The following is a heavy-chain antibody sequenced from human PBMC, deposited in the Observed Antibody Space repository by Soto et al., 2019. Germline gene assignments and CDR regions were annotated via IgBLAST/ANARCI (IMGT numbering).Heavy chain of an antibody. D-gene: IGHD6-19*01. J-gene: IGHJ4*02. CDR1: GFTVSSNY. V-gene: IGHV3-53*02. CDR2: IYSDGTT. CDR3: AREFPNGSGWPYYLDY. Sequence: EVQLVETGGGLIQPGGSLRLSCAASGFTVSSNYMSWVRQAPGKGLEWVSVIYSDGTTYYADSVKGRFTISRDNSKNTLYLKMKSLRAEDTAVYYCAREFPNGSGWPYYLDYWGQGTLVTVSS.